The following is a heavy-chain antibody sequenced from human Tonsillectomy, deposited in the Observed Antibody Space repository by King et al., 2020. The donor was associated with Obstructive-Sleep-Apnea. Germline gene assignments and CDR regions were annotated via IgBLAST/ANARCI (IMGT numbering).Heavy chain of an antibody. Sequence: TLKESGPTLVKPTQTLTLTCTFSGFSLSTSGVGVSWIRQPPGKALEWLALIYWVDDKRYSTSLESRLTITKETSENQVVLTMTDVDLLDTATYYCTHNDVESTGTSDYWGQGTLVTVSS. CDR2: IYWVDDK. CDR1: GFSLSTSGVG. V-gene: IGHV2-5*02. J-gene: IGHJ4*02. CDR3: THNDVESTGTSDY. D-gene: IGHD1/OR15-1a*01.